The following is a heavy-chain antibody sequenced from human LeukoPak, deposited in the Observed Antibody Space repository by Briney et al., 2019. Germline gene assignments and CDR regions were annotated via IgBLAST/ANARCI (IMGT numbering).Heavy chain of an antibody. J-gene: IGHJ4*02. CDR2: ISYDGSNK. D-gene: IGHD6-13*01. CDR1: GFTFRRNG. V-gene: IGHV3-30*18. CDR3: AKDWSSSWSLDY. Sequence: GGSLRLSCAASGFTFRRNGMLWVRQAPGKGLEWVAVISYDGSNKYYADSVKGRFTISRDNSKNMLYLQMNSLRDEDTAVYYCAKDWSSSWSLDYWGQGTLVTVSS.